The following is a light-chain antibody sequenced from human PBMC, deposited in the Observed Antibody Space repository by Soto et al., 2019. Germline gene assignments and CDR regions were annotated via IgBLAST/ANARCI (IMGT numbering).Light chain of an antibody. CDR3: QQYGGSPPTT. CDR1: ESVSSIY. CDR2: DAS. Sequence: EIVLTQSPGTLSLSPGERATLSCWASESVSSIYLAWYQQKPGQAPRLLIYDASTRATDIPDRFSGSGSGTDFTLTISRLEPEDFAVYYCQQYGGSPPTTFGGGTKVEIK. V-gene: IGKV3-20*01. J-gene: IGKJ4*01.